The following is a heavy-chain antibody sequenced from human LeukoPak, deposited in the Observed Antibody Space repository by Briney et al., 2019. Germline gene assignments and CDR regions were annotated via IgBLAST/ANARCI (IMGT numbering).Heavy chain of an antibody. CDR3: ASGPFYYDFWSGYSNWFDP. CDR2: IIPIFGTA. D-gene: IGHD3-3*01. J-gene: IGHJ5*02. CDR1: GGTFSSYA. V-gene: IGHV1-69*05. Sequence: SVKVSCKASGGTFSSYAISWVRQAPGQGLEWMGGIIPIFGTANYAQKFQGRVTITTDESTSTAYMELSGLRSEDTAVYYCASGPFYYDFWSGYSNWFDPWGQGTLVTVSS.